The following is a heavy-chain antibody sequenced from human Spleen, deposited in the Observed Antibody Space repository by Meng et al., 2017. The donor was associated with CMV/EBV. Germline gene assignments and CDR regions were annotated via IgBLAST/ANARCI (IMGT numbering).Heavy chain of an antibody. V-gene: IGHV3-48*03. CDR2: ISSSGDTT. CDR1: GFTFSSYA. J-gene: IGHJ4*02. D-gene: IGHD6-13*01. CDR3: ARPYSSSWTYFEY. Sequence: GGSLRLSCAASGFTFSSYAMNWVRQAPGKGPEWVSYISSSGDTTHFADSVKGRFTISRDNARNLLYLQMSSLTAEDTAVYYCARPYSSSWTYFEYWGQGTLVTVSS.